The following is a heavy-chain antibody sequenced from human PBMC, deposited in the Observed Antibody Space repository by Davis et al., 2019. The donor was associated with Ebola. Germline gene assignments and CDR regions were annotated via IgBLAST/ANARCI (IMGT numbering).Heavy chain of an antibody. V-gene: IGHV1-3*01. CDR2: INAGNGNT. CDR1: GFILTNYA. J-gene: IGHJ4*02. CDR3: ARDSSGWYYFDY. Sequence: AASVKVSCKASGFILTNYAIHWVRQAPGQRLEWMGWINAGNGNTKYSQKFQGRVTITRDTSASTAYMELSSLRSEDTAVYYCARDSSGWYYFDYWGQGTLVTVSS. D-gene: IGHD6-19*01.